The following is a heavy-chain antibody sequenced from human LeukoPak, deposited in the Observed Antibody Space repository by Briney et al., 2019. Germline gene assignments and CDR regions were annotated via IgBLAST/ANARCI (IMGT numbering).Heavy chain of an antibody. V-gene: IGHV3-33*08. J-gene: IGHJ4*02. Sequence: PGGSLRLSCAASGFTVSSNYMSWVRQAPGKGLEWVAVIWYDGSDKYFADSVKGRFTISRDNSKNTLYLQMNSLRVEDTAVYYCARDLDGYNDYWGQGTLVTVSS. D-gene: IGHD5-24*01. CDR3: ARDLDGYNDY. CDR2: IWYDGSDK. CDR1: GFTVSSNY.